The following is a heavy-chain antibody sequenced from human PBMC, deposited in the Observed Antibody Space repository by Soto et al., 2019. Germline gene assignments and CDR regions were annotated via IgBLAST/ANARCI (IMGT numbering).Heavy chain of an antibody. J-gene: IGHJ4*02. CDR3: ARVGGIGAPPGTDY. V-gene: IGHV1-69*01. D-gene: IGHD6-6*01. CDR1: GYSFTSYW. CDR2: VIPILRQA. Sequence: PGASLKISCNTSGYSFTSYWIGWVRQMPGKGMEWMGAVIPILRQAYYAQDFQDRVSITADESTRTTYLELSSLRSDDTAVYICARVGGIGAPPGTDYWGQGTLVTVSS.